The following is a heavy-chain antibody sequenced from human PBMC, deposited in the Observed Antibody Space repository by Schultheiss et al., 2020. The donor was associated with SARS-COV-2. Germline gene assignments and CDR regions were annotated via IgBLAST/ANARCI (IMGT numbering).Heavy chain of an antibody. Sequence: GGSLRLSCAASGFTFSSYSMNWVRQAPGKGLEWVSYISSSSSTIYYADSVKGRFTISRDNAKNTLYLQMNSLRAEDTAVYYCAREGRDCSRTSCYRHNYNYYYMDVWGKGTTVTVSS. CDR2: ISSSSSTI. CDR1: GFTFSSYS. CDR3: AREGRDCSRTSCYRHNYNYYYMDV. D-gene: IGHD2-2*02. J-gene: IGHJ6*03. V-gene: IGHV3-48*01.